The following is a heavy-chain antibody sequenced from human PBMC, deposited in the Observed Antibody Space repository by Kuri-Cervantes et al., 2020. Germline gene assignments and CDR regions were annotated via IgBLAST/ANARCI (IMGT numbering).Heavy chain of an antibody. Sequence: SVKVSCKASGGTFSSYAISWVRQAPGQGLEWMGGSIPIFGTANYAQKFQGRVTITADESTSTAYMELSSLRSEDTAVYYCATIAQANNWNHLPFDYWGQGTLVTVSS. J-gene: IGHJ4*02. CDR2: SIPIFGTA. V-gene: IGHV1-69*13. D-gene: IGHD1-14*01. CDR3: ATIAQANNWNHLPFDY. CDR1: GGTFSSYA.